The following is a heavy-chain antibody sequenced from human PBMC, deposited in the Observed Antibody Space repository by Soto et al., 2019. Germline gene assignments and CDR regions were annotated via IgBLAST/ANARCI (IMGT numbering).Heavy chain of an antibody. D-gene: IGHD3-10*01. Sequence: ASVKASCKASGYTFTSYYMHWVRQAPGQGLEWMGIINPSGGSTSYAQKFQGRVTMTRDTSTSTVYMELSSLRSEDTAVYYCARDLEDCGSGSYSPPWGDAFDIWGQGTMVTVSS. CDR1: GYTFTSYY. J-gene: IGHJ3*02. CDR2: INPSGGST. V-gene: IGHV1-46*03. CDR3: ARDLEDCGSGSYSPPWGDAFDI.